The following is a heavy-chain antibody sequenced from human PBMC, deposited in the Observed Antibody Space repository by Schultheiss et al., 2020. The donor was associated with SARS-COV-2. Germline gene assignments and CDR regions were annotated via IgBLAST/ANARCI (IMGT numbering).Heavy chain of an antibody. V-gene: IGHV4-4*02. CDR1: GGSISSSNW. J-gene: IGHJ5*02. Sequence: GSLRLSCAVSGGSISSSNWWSWVRQPPGKGLEWIGEIYHSGSTNYNPSLKSRVTISVDKSKNQFSLKLSSVTAADTAVYYCARDGGLGGSGELGPWGQGTLVTVSS. CDR3: ARDGGLGGSGELGP. D-gene: IGHD3-10*01. CDR2: IYHSGST.